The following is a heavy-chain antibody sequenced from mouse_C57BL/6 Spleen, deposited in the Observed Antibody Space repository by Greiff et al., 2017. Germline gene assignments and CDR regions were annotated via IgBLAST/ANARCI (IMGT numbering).Heavy chain of an antibody. CDR2: ISDGGSYT. Sequence: VQLQESGGGLVKPGGSLKLSCAASGFTFSSYAMSWVRQTPEKRLEWVATISDGGSYTYYPDNVKGRFTISRDNAKNNLYLQMSHLKSEDTAMYYCARSWDEGPFAYWGQGTLVTVSA. J-gene: IGHJ3*01. CDR3: ARSWDEGPFAY. CDR1: GFTFSSYA. V-gene: IGHV5-4*01. D-gene: IGHD4-1*01.